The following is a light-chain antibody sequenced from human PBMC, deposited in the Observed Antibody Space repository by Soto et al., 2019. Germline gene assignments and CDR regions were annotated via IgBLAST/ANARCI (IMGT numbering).Light chain of an antibody. CDR3: QQYGGSTRT. CDR1: QSVTTQ. CDR2: GAS. V-gene: IGKV3-20*01. J-gene: IGKJ1*01. Sequence: IVLTQSPGTLSLSPGERATLSCRASQSVTTQLAWYQQKPGQAPRLIIHGASSRATGVPDRLTGSGSGTDFTLSISRLEPEDFAVYYCQQYGGSTRTFGQGTKV.